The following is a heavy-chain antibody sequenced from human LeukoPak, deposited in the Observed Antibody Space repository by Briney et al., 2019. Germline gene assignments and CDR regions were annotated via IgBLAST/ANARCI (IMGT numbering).Heavy chain of an antibody. CDR2: INPNGGGT. CDR1: GYTFTGYY. V-gene: IGHV1-2*02. J-gene: IGHJ4*02. Sequence: ASVKVSCKASGYTFTGYYMHWVRQAPGQGLEWVGWINPNGGGTNYAQKFQGRVTMTRDTSISTAYMELSRLRSDDTAVYYCARDRGGSYSWSQYYFDYWGQGTLVTVSS. CDR3: ARDRGGSYSWSQYYFDY. D-gene: IGHD1-26*01.